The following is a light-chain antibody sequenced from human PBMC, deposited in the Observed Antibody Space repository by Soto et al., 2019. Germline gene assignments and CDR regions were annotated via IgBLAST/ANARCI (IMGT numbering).Light chain of an antibody. CDR1: QDINSY. CDR3: QRYNIYPLT. Sequence: DVQMTQSPSSLSASVGDRVTITCRASQDINSYLAWYQQKPGNAPKSLIYAASSLQTGVPSRFSGSESGTDFTLTISNLPPEDSATYYCQRYNIYPLTFGGGTKVEIK. CDR2: AAS. J-gene: IGKJ4*01. V-gene: IGKV1D-16*01.